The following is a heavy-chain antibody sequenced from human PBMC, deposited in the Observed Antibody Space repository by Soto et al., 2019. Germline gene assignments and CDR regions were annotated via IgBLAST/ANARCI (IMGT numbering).Heavy chain of an antibody. CDR3: ARDTRCSSTSCYLDYSYYMDV. CDR2: ISSSGSTI. D-gene: IGHD2-2*01. J-gene: IGHJ6*03. CDR1: GFTFSDYY. V-gene: IGHV3-11*01. Sequence: GGSLRLSCAASGFTFSDYYMSWIRQAPGKGLEWVSYISSSGSTIYYADSVKGRFTISRDNAKNSLYLQMNSLRAEDTAVYYCARDTRCSSTSCYLDYSYYMDVWGKGTTVTVSS.